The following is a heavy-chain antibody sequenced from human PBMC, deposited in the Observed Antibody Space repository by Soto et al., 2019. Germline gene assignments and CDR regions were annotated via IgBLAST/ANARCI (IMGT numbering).Heavy chain of an antibody. CDR2: ISSSGSTI. D-gene: IGHD4-17*01. Sequence: AGSLRLSCAASGFTFSSYEMNWVRQAPGKGLEWVSYISSSGSTIYYADSVKGRFTISRDNAKNSLYLQMNSLRAEDTAVYYCARGSPTVTPPYYYYGMDVWGQGTTVTVSS. V-gene: IGHV3-48*03. J-gene: IGHJ6*02. CDR1: GFTFSSYE. CDR3: ARGSPTVTPPYYYYGMDV.